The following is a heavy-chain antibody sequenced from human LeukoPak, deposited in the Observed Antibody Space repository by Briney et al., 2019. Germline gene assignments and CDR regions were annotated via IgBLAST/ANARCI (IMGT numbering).Heavy chain of an antibody. CDR1: GGSLIRSGYY. D-gene: IGHD1-1*01. CDR3: ASQSVPNAFDI. CDR2: IYYSGTT. J-gene: IGHJ3*02. V-gene: IGHV4-39*01. Sequence: SETLSLTCTVFGGSLIRSGYYWGWIRQPPGKWLEWIACIYYSGTTYYHPSLKSRVTLHVDTSKNEFSLKLNSVTAADTAVYYCASQSVPNAFDIWGQGTMVTVSS.